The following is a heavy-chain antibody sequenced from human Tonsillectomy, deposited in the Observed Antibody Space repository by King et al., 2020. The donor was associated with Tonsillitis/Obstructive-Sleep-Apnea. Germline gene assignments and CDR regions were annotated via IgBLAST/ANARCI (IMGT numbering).Heavy chain of an antibody. CDR2: ISGSGGST. Sequence: VQLVESGGGLVQPGGSLRLSCAASGFTFSSYAMSWVRQAPGKGLEWVSAISGSGGSTYYADSVKGRFTISRDNSKNTLYLQMNRLRAEVTAVYYCAKALGPNVVWWLRGYWGQGTLVTVSS. CDR3: AKALGPNVVWWLRGY. D-gene: IGHD5-12*01. J-gene: IGHJ4*02. V-gene: IGHV3-23*04. CDR1: GFTFSSYA.